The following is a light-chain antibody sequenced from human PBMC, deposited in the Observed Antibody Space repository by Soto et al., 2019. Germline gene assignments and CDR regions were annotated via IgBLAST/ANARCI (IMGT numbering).Light chain of an antibody. V-gene: IGKV3-20*01. CDR1: QSVSSNY. CDR2: GAS. CDR3: QQYGRTPMFT. J-gene: IGKJ2*01. Sequence: EIVLTQSPGTLSLSPGERATLSCRASQSVSSNYLAWYQQKPGQAPRLLIYGASREAARIPYRFSGSGSGTDFTLTISRLEPEDFAVYFCQQYGRTPMFTFGQGTKLEVK.